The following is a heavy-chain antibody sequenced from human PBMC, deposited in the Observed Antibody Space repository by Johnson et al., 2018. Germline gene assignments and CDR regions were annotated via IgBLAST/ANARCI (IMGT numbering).Heavy chain of an antibody. D-gene: IGHD2-2*01. J-gene: IGHJ3*02. Sequence: QWVRQAPGQGLEWMGIINPSSGSTSYAQKFQGRVTMTRDTSTRTVYMELRSLRSEDTAVYYCAKVVVPAAAGSGFDIWGQGTMVTVSS. V-gene: IGHV1-46*01. CDR2: INPSSGST. CDR3: AKVVVPAAAGSGFDI.